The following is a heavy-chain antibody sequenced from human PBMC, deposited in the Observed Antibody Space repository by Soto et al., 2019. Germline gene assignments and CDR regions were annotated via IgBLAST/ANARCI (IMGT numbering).Heavy chain of an antibody. V-gene: IGHV3-33*01. Sequence: GGSLRLSCAASGFTFSSYGMHWVRQAPGKGLEWVAVIWYDGSNKYYADSVKGRFTISRDNSKNTLYLPMNSLRAEDTAVYYCARTIAVAGNYYYYGMDVWGQGTTVTVSS. CDR2: IWYDGSNK. CDR3: ARTIAVAGNYYYYGMDV. D-gene: IGHD6-19*01. J-gene: IGHJ6*02. CDR1: GFTFSSYG.